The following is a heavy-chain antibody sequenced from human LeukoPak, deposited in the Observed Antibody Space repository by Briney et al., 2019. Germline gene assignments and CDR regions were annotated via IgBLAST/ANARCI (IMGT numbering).Heavy chain of an antibody. V-gene: IGHV1-69*05. D-gene: IGHD3-22*01. Sequence: GASVKVSCKASGGTFSSYAISWVRQAPGQGLEWMGRIIPIFGTANYAQKFQGRVTITTDESTSTAYMELSSLRSEDTAGYYCAWAYYYDSSGYYGAFDIWGQATMVTVS. CDR2: IIPIFGTA. J-gene: IGHJ3*02. CDR1: GGTFSSYA. CDR3: AWAYYYDSSGYYGAFDI.